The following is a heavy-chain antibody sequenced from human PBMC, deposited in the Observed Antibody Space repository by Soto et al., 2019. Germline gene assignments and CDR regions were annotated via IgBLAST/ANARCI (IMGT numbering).Heavy chain of an antibody. CDR3: ARDQVVRGVIKAFDI. J-gene: IGHJ3*02. D-gene: IGHD3-10*01. CDR1: GGSISSSY. V-gene: IGHV4-59*01. CDR2: IYYSGST. Sequence: SETLSLTCTVSGGSISSSYWSWIRQPPGKGLEWIGYIYYSGSTNYNPSLKSRVTISVDTSKNQFSLKLSSVTAADTAVYYCARDQVVRGVIKAFDIWGQGTMVTVS.